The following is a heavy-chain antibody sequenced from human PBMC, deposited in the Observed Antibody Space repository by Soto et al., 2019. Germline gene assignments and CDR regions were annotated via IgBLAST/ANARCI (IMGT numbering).Heavy chain of an antibody. CDR3: ARGPRRATTGTTDWIDA. D-gene: IGHD1-1*01. CDR2: IWYDGNQV. V-gene: IGHV3-33*01. Sequence: QVQLVESGGGVVQPGRSLRLSCAASGFTFGSYAMHWVRQAPGKGLEWVAIIWYDGNQVDYGDSVKGRFTVSRDNSMNTLYLQMRSPRVEDTAIYYCARGPRRATTGTTDWIDAWGQGTLVTVSS. CDR1: GFTFGSYA. J-gene: IGHJ5*02.